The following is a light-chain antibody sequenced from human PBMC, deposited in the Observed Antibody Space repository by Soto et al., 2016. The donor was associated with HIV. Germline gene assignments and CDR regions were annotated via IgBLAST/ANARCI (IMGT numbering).Light chain of an antibody. CDR1: QSISSY. CDR3: QQSYSTPLT. Sequence: DIQMTQSPSSLSASVGDRVTITCRASQSISSYLNWYQQKPGKAPKLLIYAASSLQSGVPSRFSGSGSGTDFTLTISSLQPEDFATYYCQQSYSTPLTFGGGTKVGD. CDR2: AAS. J-gene: IGKJ4*01. V-gene: IGKV1-39*01.